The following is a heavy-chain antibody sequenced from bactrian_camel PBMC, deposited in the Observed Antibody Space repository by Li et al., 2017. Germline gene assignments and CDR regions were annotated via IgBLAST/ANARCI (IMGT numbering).Heavy chain of an antibody. J-gene: IGHJ4*01. V-gene: IGHV3S40*01. Sequence: VQLVESGGGSAQAGGSLRLSCVTSRYTGSRYCMGWFRQAPGQEREGVAAIYSGDSSALYDDKAKGRFTISRDNAKKTMYLQMNSLKPEDTAMYYCAANGGAYWRLSPSDWNYWGQGTQVTVS. CDR3: AANGGAYWRLSPSDWNY. CDR1: RYTGSRYC. CDR2: IYSGDSSA. D-gene: IGHD1*01.